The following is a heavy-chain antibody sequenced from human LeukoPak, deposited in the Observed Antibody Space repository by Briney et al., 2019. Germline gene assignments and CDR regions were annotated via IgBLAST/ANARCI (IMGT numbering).Heavy chain of an antibody. Sequence: SETLSLTCTVSGGSISSYYWSWIRQPPGKGLEWIGYFYHSGSTNYNPSLKSRVTISVDTSKNHFSLKLSSVTAADTAVYYCARGQWLPVFDFWGQGTLVTVSS. V-gene: IGHV4-59*01. D-gene: IGHD3-22*01. CDR2: FYHSGST. CDR3: ARGQWLPVFDF. J-gene: IGHJ4*02. CDR1: GGSISSYY.